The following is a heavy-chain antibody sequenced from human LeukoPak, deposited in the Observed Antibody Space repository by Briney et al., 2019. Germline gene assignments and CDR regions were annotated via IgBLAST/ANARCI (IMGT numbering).Heavy chain of an antibody. CDR1: GFTFNSYA. D-gene: IGHD1-26*01. CDR3: AKGSFGGARGSYEDY. CDR2: ISGRGSST. Sequence: GGSLRLSCAAPGFTFNSYAVNWVRQAPGKGLEWVSAISGRGSSTYYADSVKGRFSLSRDNSKNTLYLQMNSLRAEDTAVYYCAKGSFGGARGSYEDYWGQGTPVTVSS. J-gene: IGHJ4*02. V-gene: IGHV3-23*01.